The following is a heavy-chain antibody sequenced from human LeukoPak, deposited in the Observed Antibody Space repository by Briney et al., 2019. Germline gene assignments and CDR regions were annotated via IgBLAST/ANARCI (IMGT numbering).Heavy chain of an antibody. V-gene: IGHV4-31*03. CDR2: IYYSGGT. CDR3: ARGEGVVVTEYYFDY. J-gene: IGHJ4*02. D-gene: IGHD2-21*02. Sequence: SETLSLTRTVSGGSISSGDYYWSWIRQHPGKGLEWIGYIYYSGGTYYNPSLKSRVTISVDTSKNQFSLKLSSVAAADTAVYYCARGEGVVVTEYYFDYWGQGTLVTVSS. CDR1: GGSISSGDYY.